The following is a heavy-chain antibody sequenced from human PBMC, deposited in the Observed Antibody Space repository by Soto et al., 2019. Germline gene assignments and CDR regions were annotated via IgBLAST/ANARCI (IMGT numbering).Heavy chain of an antibody. Sequence: GGSLSLSCAASGFTFSSYGMHWVRQAPGKGLEWVAVILYDGTKKYYADSMKGRFTISRDNSKNTLYLQMNSLRAEDTAVYYCAKDRGALRWSEEHYYFDYWGQGTLVTVSS. CDR3: AKDRGALRWSEEHYYFDY. CDR1: GFTFSSYG. V-gene: IGHV3-30*18. D-gene: IGHD4-17*01. CDR2: ILYDGTKK. J-gene: IGHJ4*02.